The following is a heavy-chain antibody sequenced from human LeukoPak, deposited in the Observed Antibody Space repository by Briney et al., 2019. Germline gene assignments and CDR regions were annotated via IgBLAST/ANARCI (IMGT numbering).Heavy chain of an antibody. CDR3: ARGESSGGSSESYYYYYMDV. CDR2: IYYSGNT. Sequence: SETLSLTCTVSGGSISSSSYYWGWIRQPPGKGLEWIGTIYYSGNTYYNPSLKSRVSISVDTSKNQFSLKLSSVTAADTAVYYCARGESSGGSSESYYYYYMDVWGKGTTVTISS. D-gene: IGHD2-15*01. V-gene: IGHV4-39*07. J-gene: IGHJ6*03. CDR1: GGSISSSSYY.